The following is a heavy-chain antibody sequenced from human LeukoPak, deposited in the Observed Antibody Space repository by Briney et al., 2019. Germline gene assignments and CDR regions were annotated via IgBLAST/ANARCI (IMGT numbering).Heavy chain of an antibody. D-gene: IGHD3-9*01. CDR1: GYTFTGYY. Sequence: RASVKVSCKASGYTFTGYYMHWVRQAPGQGLEWMGWINPNSGGTNYAQKFQGRVTMTRDTSISTAYMELSRLRSDDTAVYYCAVLRYFDGEDAFDIWGQGTMVTVSS. J-gene: IGHJ3*02. V-gene: IGHV1-2*02. CDR2: INPNSGGT. CDR3: AVLRYFDGEDAFDI.